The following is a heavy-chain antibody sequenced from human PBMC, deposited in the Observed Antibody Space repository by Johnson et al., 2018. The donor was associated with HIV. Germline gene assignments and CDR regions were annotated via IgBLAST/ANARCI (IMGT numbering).Heavy chain of an antibody. CDR2: IKHDGNGK. Sequence: MQLVESGGGVVQPGRSLRLSCAASGFTFSSYWMSWVRQAPGKGLEWVANIKHDGNGKSYVDSVKGRFTIARDKAKTSLSLQMHSLRGEDTAEYYCARGRNAFDIWGQGTMVTVSS. J-gene: IGHJ3*02. V-gene: IGHV3-7*01. CDR1: GFTFSSYW. CDR3: ARGRNAFDI.